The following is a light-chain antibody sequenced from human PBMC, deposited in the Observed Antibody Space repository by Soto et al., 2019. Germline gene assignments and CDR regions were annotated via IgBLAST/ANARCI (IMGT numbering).Light chain of an antibody. J-gene: IGKJ5*01. CDR3: WQRSNWPVT. CDR1: QSVSSS. CDR2: GAS. V-gene: IGKV3-11*01. Sequence: EIVLTQSPATLSSSPGERATLACSASQSVSSSLAWYQQKPGQAPRLLIYGASNRAGGIPARFSGSGSGTDFTLTISSLEPEDFAVSYCWQRSNWPVTFGQGTRLEIK.